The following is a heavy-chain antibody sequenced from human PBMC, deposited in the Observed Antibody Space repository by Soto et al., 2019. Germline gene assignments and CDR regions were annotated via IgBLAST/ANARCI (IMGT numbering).Heavy chain of an antibody. CDR3: ARGGNCSSTSCPLGYYYGMDV. D-gene: IGHD2-2*01. CDR1: GGSLSGYY. V-gene: IGHV4-34*01. J-gene: IGHJ6*02. CDR2: INHSVST. Sequence: SSETLSLTCAVYGGSLSGYYWRWIRQPPGKGLEWIGEINHSVSTNYNPSLKSRVTISVDTSKNQFSLKLTSVTAADTAVYFCARGGNCSSTSCPLGYYYGMDVWGQGTTVTVSS.